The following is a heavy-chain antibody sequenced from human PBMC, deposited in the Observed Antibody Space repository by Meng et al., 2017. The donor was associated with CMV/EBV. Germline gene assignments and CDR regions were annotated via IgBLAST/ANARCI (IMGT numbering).Heavy chain of an antibody. CDR2: INHSGRT. Sequence: GSLRLSCAVYGGSFSGYYWSWIRQPPGKGLEWIGEINHSGRTNYNPSLKSRVTISVDTSKNQFSLKLSSVTAADTAVYYCARGAHCSSTSCYNIWGQGTLVTVSS. D-gene: IGHD2-2*01. CDR3: ARGAHCSSTSCYNI. J-gene: IGHJ4*02. CDR1: GGSFSGYY. V-gene: IGHV4-34*01.